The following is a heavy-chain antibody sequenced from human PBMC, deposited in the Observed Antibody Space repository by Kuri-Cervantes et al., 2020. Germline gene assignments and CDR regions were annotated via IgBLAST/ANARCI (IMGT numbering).Heavy chain of an antibody. CDR1: GFTFSSYA. D-gene: IGHD3-10*01. V-gene: IGHV3-9*01. J-gene: IGHJ5*02. CDR3: TGRSGDYYGSGSYMRFDP. Sequence: SLKISCAASGFTFSSYAMSWVRQAPGKGLEWVSGISWNSGSIGYADSVKGRFTISRDNAKNPLYLQMNSLRAEDTALYYCTGRSGDYYGSGSYMRFDPWGQGTLVTVSS. CDR2: ISWNSGSI.